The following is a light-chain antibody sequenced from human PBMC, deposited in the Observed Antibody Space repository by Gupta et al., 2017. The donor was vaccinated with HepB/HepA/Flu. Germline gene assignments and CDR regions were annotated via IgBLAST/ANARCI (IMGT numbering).Light chain of an antibody. CDR3: KQSLQTPYT. Sequence: DSVMNQSPLSLPVTPGEPASISCRSSQSLLHSNGYNYLDWYLQKPGQSPQLLIYLGSNRASGVPDRFSGSGSGTDFTLNISRVEAEDVGVYYCKQSLQTPYTFGQGTKLEIK. CDR1: QSLLHSNGYNY. J-gene: IGKJ2*01. V-gene: IGKV2-28*01. CDR2: LGS.